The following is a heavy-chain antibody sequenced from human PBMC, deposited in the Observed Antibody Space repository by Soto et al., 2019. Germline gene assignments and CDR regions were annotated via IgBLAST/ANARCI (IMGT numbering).Heavy chain of an antibody. CDR3: ARGGRSLGVDYYYGLDV. V-gene: IGHV3-53*04. D-gene: IGHD7-27*01. Sequence: EVQLVESGGGLVQPGGSLRLSCEASGFNVSNYYMTWVRQAPGKGLEWVSVLYSGGTIYYADSVKGRFTISRHDSKNTLYLQMNSLRAEDTAVYDGARGGRSLGVDYYYGLDVWGQGTTVTVSS. CDR2: LYSGGTI. CDR1: GFNVSNYY. J-gene: IGHJ6*02.